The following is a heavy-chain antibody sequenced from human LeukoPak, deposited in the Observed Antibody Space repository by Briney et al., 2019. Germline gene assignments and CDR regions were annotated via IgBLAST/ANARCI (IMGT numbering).Heavy chain of an antibody. CDR1: GGSISSSSYY. J-gene: IGHJ4*02. V-gene: IGHV4-39*07. CDR3: AGDAARGVTMVRGVINYFDY. CDR2: IYYSGST. D-gene: IGHD3-10*01. Sequence: SETLSLTCTVSGGSISSSSYYWGWIRQPPGKGLEWIGSIYYSGSTYYNPSLKSRVTISVDTSKNQFSLKLSSVTAADTAVYYCAGDAARGVTMVRGVINYFDYWGQGTLVTVSS.